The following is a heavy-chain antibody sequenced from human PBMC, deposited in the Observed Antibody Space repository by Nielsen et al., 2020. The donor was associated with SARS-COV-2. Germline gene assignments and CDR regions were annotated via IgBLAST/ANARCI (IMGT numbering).Heavy chain of an antibody. CDR1: GGSFSGYY. V-gene: IGHV4-34*01. CDR2: INHSGST. D-gene: IGHD2-15*01. J-gene: IGHJ5*02. Sequence: SETLSLTCAVYGGSFSGYYWSWIRQPPGKGLEWIGEINHSGSTNYNPSLKSRVTISVDTSKNQFSLKLSSVTAADTAIYFCARGAAWFDPWGQGTRVTVSS. CDR3: ARGAAWFDP.